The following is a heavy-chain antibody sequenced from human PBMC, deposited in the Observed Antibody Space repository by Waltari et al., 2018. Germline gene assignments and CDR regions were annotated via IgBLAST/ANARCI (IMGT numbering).Heavy chain of an antibody. CDR3: AREGITIFGVVITRDAFDI. J-gene: IGHJ3*02. CDR1: GGSISSGDYY. CDR2: IYYSGST. D-gene: IGHD3-3*01. V-gene: IGHV4-30-4*08. Sequence: QVQLQESGPGLVKPSQTLSLTCTVSGGSISSGDYYWSWIRQPPGTGLEWIGYIYYSGSTYYNPSLKSRVTISVDTSKNQFSLKLSSVTAADTAVYYCAREGITIFGVVITRDAFDIWGQGTMVTVSS.